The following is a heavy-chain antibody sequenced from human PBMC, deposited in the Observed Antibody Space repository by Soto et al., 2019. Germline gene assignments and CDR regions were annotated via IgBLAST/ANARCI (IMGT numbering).Heavy chain of an antibody. CDR3: ARDRVLMQLEGIYYYYYMDV. CDR1: GFTVSSNY. J-gene: IGHJ6*03. Sequence: AGGSLRLSCAASGFTVSSNYMSWVRQAPGKGLEWVSVIYSGGSTYYADSVKGRFTISRDNSKNTLYLQMNSLRAEDTAVYYCARDRVLMQLEGIYYYYYMDVWGKGTTVTVSS. D-gene: IGHD6-6*01. V-gene: IGHV3-66*01. CDR2: IYSGGST.